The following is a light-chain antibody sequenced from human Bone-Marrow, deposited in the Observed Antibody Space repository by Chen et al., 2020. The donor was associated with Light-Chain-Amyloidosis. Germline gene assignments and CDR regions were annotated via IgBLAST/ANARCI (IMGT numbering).Light chain of an antibody. CDR3: QVWDRSRDRPV. J-gene: IGLJ3*02. CDR2: DDS. V-gene: IGLV3-21*02. CDR1: NIGSTS. Sequence: SYVLTQPASVSVAPGQTATIDCGGNNIGSTSVHWYQQTPGQAPLLVVYDDSDRPSGIPERLSGSNSGNTATLTISRVEAGDEADYDCQVWDRSRDRPVFGGGTKLTVI.